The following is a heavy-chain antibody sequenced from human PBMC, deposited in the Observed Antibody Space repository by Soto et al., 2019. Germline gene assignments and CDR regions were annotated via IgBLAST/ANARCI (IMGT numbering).Heavy chain of an antibody. CDR1: GGSFSGYY. D-gene: IGHD6-13*01. Sequence: QSQTLSLTCAVYGGSFSGYYWSWIRQPPGKGLEWIGEINHSGSTNYNPSLKSRVTISVDTSKNQFSLKLSSVTAADTAVYYCAGGMEIAAAGTPIDYWGQGTLVTVSS. CDR2: INHSGST. CDR3: AGGMEIAAAGTPIDY. V-gene: IGHV4-34*01. J-gene: IGHJ4*02.